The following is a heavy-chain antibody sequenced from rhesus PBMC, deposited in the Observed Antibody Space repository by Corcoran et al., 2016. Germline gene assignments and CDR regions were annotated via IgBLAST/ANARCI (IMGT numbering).Heavy chain of an antibody. CDR2: ISGSGAST. CDR3: ARDEDDYGDLDY. Sequence: QLQLQESGPGLVKPSETLSLTCAVSGGSISSNYWSWIRQPPGKGLEWIGRISGSGASTDSNPSLKSRVTISTDTSKNQFSLKLSSVTAADTAVYYCARDEDDYGDLDYWGQGVLVTVSS. D-gene: IGHD3-9*01. J-gene: IGHJ4*01. V-gene: IGHV4-173*01. CDR1: GGSISSNY.